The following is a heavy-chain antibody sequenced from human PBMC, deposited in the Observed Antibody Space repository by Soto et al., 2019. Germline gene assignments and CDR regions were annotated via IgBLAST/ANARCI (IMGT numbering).Heavy chain of an antibody. J-gene: IGHJ4*02. V-gene: IGHV4-59*01. Sequence: PETLSLTCTVSGGSISSYYWSWIRQPPGKGLEWIGYIYYSGSTNYNPSLKSRVTISVDTSKNQFSLKLSSVTAADTAAYYCARRYAGNFDYWGQGTLVTVSS. CDR1: GGSISSYY. D-gene: IGHD2-8*01. CDR2: IYYSGST. CDR3: ARRYAGNFDY.